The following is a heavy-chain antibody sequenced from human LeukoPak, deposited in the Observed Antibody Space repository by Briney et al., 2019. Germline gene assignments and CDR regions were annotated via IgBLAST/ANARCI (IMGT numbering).Heavy chain of an antibody. D-gene: IGHD2-2*01. V-gene: IGHV3-74*01. CDR1: GFTFNSYW. Sequence: GGSLRLSCAASGFTFNSYWMHWVRQAPGKGVGWVSRINNDGSSTNYASSVKGRFTTSRDNAKNTLYLQMNSLRAEDTAVYYCALRYCTSTSCYPYFDYWGQGTVVTVSS. CDR3: ALRYCTSTSCYPYFDY. CDR2: INNDGSST. J-gene: IGHJ4*02.